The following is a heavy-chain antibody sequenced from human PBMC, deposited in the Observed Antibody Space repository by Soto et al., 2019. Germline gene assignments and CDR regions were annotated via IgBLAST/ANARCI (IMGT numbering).Heavy chain of an antibody. J-gene: IGHJ3*02. CDR3: AKIETVDTAMSSAFDI. V-gene: IGHV3-30*18. D-gene: IGHD5-18*01. CDR1: GFTFISYG. CDR2: ISYDGSNK. Sequence: QVQLVESGGGVVQPGRSLRLSCAASGFTFISYGMHWVRQAPGKGLEWVAVISYDGSNKYYADSVKGRFTISRDNSKNTLYLQMNSLRAEDTAVYYCAKIETVDTAMSSAFDIWGQGTMVTVS.